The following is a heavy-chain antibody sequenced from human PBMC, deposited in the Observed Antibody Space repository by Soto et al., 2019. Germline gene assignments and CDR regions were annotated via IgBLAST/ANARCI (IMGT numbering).Heavy chain of an antibody. CDR1: CGSISSYY. CDR2: IYYSGST. D-gene: IGHD3-22*01. V-gene: IGHV4-59*01. Sequence: LVLSGTVSCGSISSYYWSGIRQPPVKGLEGIGYIYYSGSTNYTPSLKSRVTISVDTSKNQFSLKLSSVTAADTAVYYCERRLYYDSSGYSYYFDYWGQGTLVTVSS. CDR3: ERRLYYDSSGYSYYFDY. J-gene: IGHJ4*02.